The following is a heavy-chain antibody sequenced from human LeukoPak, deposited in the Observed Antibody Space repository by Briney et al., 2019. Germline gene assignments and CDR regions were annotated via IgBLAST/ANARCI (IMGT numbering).Heavy chain of an antibody. J-gene: IGHJ6*03. D-gene: IGHD2-2*02. V-gene: IGHV1-8*03. CDR2: MHPNSGNP. CDR1: GYTFPSYH. Sequence: ASVKVSCKASGYTFPSYHLNPVRQATGPGLEWMGWMHPNSGNPGHAHKFQGRVNITRNTHINAASMELLSLRPEHTAVYYCARVLRCSSTSCYKGPLDYYYYMDVSGKGTTVTVSS. CDR3: ARVLRCSSTSCYKGPLDYYYYMDV.